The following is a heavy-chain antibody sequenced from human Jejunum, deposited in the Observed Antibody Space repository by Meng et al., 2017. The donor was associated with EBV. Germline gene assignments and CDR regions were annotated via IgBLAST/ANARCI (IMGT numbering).Heavy chain of an antibody. CDR1: GFTFSSYA. CDR3: VREIRGYYSAY. CDR2: ISYDGSNK. Sequence: QVQLVVLGGGVVPPGLSLRLSCEASGFTFSSYAMQWVRQAPGKGLEWVALISYDGSNKYYADSVKGRFTISRDSSKNTLFLQMNSLRAEDTAVYYCVREIRGYYSAYWGQGALVTVSS. J-gene: IGHJ4*02. V-gene: IGHV3-30-3*01. D-gene: IGHD3-3*01.